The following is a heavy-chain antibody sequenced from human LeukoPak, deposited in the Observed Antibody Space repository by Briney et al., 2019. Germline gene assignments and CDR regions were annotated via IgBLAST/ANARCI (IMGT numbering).Heavy chain of an antibody. CDR3: ARDLGLDTTTIFFDY. CDR2: ISAYNGNS. CDR1: GYSFTSFG. D-gene: IGHD3-3*01. Sequence: ASVKVSCKASGYSFTSFGISWVRQAPGQGPEWMGWISAYNGNSNYVQKFQGRVTMTTDTSTNTAYMELRSLTSDDTAVYYCARDLGLDTTTIFFDYWGQGTLVTVSS. J-gene: IGHJ4*02. V-gene: IGHV1-18*01.